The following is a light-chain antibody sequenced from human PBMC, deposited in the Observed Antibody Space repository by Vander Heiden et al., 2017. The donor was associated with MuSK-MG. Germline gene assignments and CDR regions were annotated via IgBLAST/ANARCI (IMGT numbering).Light chain of an antibody. CDR1: SSDVGGYNY. CDR3: SSDTSSTNGHV. Sequence: QSALTQPASVSGSPGQSITISCTGTSSDVGGYNYVSWYQQHPGKAPKLIIYDVSNRHSGVSNRFSGSKSGNTASLTISGLQAEDEADYYCSSDTSSTNGHVLGTGTKVTVL. CDR2: DVS. V-gene: IGLV2-14*03. J-gene: IGLJ1*01.